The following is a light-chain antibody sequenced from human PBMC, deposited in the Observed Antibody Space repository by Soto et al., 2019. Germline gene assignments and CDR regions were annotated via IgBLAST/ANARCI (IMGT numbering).Light chain of an antibody. CDR3: QQRSDWPPT. V-gene: IGKV3-11*01. CDR2: DTS. Sequence: IVLTQPPGTLSLSPGARSTLSGRASQSVGSYLAWFQQTPGQAPRLLIYDTSNRDTGIPARFSGSGSGTNFTLTISSLETEDFAVYYCQQRSDWPPTFGQGTKVDIK. J-gene: IGKJ1*01. CDR1: QSVGSY.